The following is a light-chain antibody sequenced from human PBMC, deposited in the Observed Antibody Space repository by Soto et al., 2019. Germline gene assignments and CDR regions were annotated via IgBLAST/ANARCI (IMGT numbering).Light chain of an antibody. CDR1: SSDVGGYNF. CDR2: DVN. Sequence: QSVLTQPPSASGSPGQSVTISCTGTSSDVGGYNFVSWYQQHPGKAPKLMIYDVNKRPSGVPDRFSGSKSANTASLTVSGLQAEDEADYYCSSHAGSNHPFVFGTGTKLTVL. CDR3: SSHAGSNHPFV. J-gene: IGLJ1*01. V-gene: IGLV2-8*01.